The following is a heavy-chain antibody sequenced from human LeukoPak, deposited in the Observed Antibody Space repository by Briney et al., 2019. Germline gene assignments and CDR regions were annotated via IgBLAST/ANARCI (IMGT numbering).Heavy chain of an antibody. V-gene: IGHV3-74*01. CDR2: INSDGSST. CDR3: ARDRRGSYYGAFDI. CDR1: GFTFSSYW. D-gene: IGHD1-26*01. Sequence: GGSLRLSCAASGFTFSSYWMHWVRQAPGKGLAWVSRINSDGSSTSYADSVKGRFTISRDNAKNTLYLQMNSLRAEDTAVYYCARDRRGSYYGAFDIWGQGTMVTVSS. J-gene: IGHJ3*02.